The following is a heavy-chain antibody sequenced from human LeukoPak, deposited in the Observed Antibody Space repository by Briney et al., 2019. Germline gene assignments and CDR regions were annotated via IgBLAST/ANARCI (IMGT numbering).Heavy chain of an antibody. CDR1: GFTFSSYG. CDR3: AKVGYSSSWYYFDY. CDR2: ISYDGSNK. D-gene: IGHD6-13*01. Sequence: HSGGSLRLSCAASGFTFSSYGMPWVRQAPGKGLEWVAVISYDGSNKYYADSVKGRFTISRDNSKNTLYLQMNSLRAEDTAVYYCAKVGYSSSWYYFDYWGQGTLVTVSS. J-gene: IGHJ4*02. V-gene: IGHV3-30*18.